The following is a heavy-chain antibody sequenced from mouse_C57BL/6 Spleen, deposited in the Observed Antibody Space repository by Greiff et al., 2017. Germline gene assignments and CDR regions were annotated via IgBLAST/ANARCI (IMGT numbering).Heavy chain of an antibody. Sequence: VQLKESGAELVRPGASVKLSCTASGFNIKDYYMHWVKQRPEQGLEWIGRIDPEDGDTEYAPKFQGKATMTADTSSNTAYLQLSSLTSEDAAVYYCSTSITTVVAYGFAYWGQGTLVTVSA. CDR2: IDPEDGDT. D-gene: IGHD1-1*01. CDR3: STSITTVVAYGFAY. CDR1: GFNIKDYY. J-gene: IGHJ3*01. V-gene: IGHV14-1*01.